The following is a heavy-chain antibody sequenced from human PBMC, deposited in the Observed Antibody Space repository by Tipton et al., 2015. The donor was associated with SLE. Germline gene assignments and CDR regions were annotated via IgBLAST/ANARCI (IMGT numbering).Heavy chain of an antibody. CDR1: GGSFSGYY. J-gene: IGHJ4*02. Sequence: TLSLTCAVYGGSFSGYYWSWIRQPPGKGLEWIGEINHSGSTNHNPSLKSRVTISVDTSKNQLSLKLSAVTAADTAVYYCGRGRYDYIWGSYRSCFDYWGQVTLVTVSS. V-gene: IGHV4-34*01. CDR2: INHSGST. CDR3: GRGRYDYIWGSYRSCFDY. D-gene: IGHD3-16*02.